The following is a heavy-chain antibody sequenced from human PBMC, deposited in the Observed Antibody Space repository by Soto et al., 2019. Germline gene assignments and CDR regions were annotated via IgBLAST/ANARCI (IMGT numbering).Heavy chain of an antibody. J-gene: IGHJ4*02. D-gene: IGHD3-22*01. CDR1: GFTFRSYA. CDR3: AKPTFGGYVYEVFDY. V-gene: IGHV3-23*01. Sequence: GGSLRLSCAASGFTFRSYAMSWVRQAPGKGLEWVSAVSGNGGSTYYADSVKGRFTISRDNSKNTLYLQMNSLRAEDTAVYYCAKPTFGGYVYEVFDYWGQGTLVTVSS. CDR2: VSGNGGST.